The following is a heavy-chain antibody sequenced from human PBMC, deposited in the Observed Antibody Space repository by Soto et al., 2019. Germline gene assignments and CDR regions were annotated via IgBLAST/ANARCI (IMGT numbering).Heavy chain of an antibody. CDR1: GGSISSYY. V-gene: IGHV4-59*01. D-gene: IGHD3-10*01. J-gene: IGHJ6*03. CDR3: ARVITMVRGTVYYMDV. Sequence: SETLYLTCTVSGGSISSYYWSWIRQPPGKGLEWIGYIYYSGSTNYNPSLKSRVTISVDTSKNQFSLKLSSVTAADTAVYYCARVITMVRGTVYYMDVWGKGTTVTVSS. CDR2: IYYSGST.